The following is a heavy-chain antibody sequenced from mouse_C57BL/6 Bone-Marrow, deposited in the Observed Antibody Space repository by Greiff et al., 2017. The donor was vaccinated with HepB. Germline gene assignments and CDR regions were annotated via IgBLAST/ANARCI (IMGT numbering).Heavy chain of an antibody. V-gene: IGHV5-4*01. Sequence: EVQRVESGGGLVKPGGSLKLSCAASGFTFSSYAMSWVRQTPEKRLEWVATISDGGSYTYYPDNVKGRFTISRDNAKNNLYLQMSHLKSEDTAMYYCARDKGFITTVVFDYWGQGTTLTVSS. CDR3: ARDKGFITTVVFDY. J-gene: IGHJ2*01. CDR2: ISDGGSYT. CDR1: GFTFSSYA. D-gene: IGHD1-1*01.